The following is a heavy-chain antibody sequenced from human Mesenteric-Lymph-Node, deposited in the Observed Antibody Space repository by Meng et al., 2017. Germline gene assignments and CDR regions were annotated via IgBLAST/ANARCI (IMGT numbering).Heavy chain of an antibody. CDR3: ARDVSGWLVTFDY. V-gene: IGHV3-11*04. D-gene: IGHD6-19*01. Sequence: GESLKISCAASGFTFSDYYMSWIRQAPGKGLEWISYISTSIITTYYADSVKGRFTISRDNAQNSLYLQMNSLRAEDTTVYYCARDVSGWLVTFDYWGQGTLVTVSS. CDR1: GFTFSDYY. J-gene: IGHJ4*02. CDR2: ISTSIITT.